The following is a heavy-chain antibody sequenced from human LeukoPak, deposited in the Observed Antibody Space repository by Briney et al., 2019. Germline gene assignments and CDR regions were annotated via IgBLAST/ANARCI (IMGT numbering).Heavy chain of an antibody. D-gene: IGHD3-22*01. CDR3: AREYYYDSSGSPGVDY. CDR2: IYTSGST. CDR1: GGSISSGSYY. V-gene: IGHV4-61*02. Sequence: SQTLSLTCTVSGGSISSGSYYWSWIRQPAGKGLEWIGRIYTSGSTNYNPSLKSRVTISVDTSKNQFSLKLSPVTAADTAVYYCAREYYYDSSGSPGVDYWGQGTLVTVSS. J-gene: IGHJ4*02.